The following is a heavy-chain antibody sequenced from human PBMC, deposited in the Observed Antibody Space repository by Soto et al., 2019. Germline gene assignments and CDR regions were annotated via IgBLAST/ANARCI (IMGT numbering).Heavy chain of an antibody. CDR2: IIPIFGTA. J-gene: IGHJ6*02. Sequence: QVQLVQSGAEVKKPGSSVKVSCKASGGTFSSYAVSWVRQAPGQGLEWMGGIIPIFGTANYAQKFQGRVTITADKSTSTAYMELSSLRSEDTAVYYCARGEGGWFGALLYYYYGMDVWGQGTTVTVSS. CDR3: ARGEGGWFGALLYYYYGMDV. V-gene: IGHV1-69*06. D-gene: IGHD3-10*01. CDR1: GGTFSSYA.